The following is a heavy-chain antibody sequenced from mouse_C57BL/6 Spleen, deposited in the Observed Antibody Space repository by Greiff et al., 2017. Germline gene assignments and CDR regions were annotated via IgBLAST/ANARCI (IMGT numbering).Heavy chain of an antibody. V-gene: IGHV5-17*01. CDR2: ISSGSSTI. Sequence: VQLQQSGGGLVKPGGSLKLTCAASGFTFSDYGMHWVRQAPEKGLEWVAYISSGSSTIYYADTVKGRFTISRDNAKNTLFLQRTRLRSEDTAMYYCARPVLRWYFDVWGTGTTVTVSS. D-gene: IGHD1-1*01. CDR1: GFTFSDYG. CDR3: ARPVLRWYFDV. J-gene: IGHJ1*03.